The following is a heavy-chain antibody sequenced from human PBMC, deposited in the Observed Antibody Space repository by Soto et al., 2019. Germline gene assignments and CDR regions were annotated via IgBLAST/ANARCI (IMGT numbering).Heavy chain of an antibody. D-gene: IGHD5-12*01. CDR3: AKGAGRDGYNTA. CDR1: GGSISSGGYY. CDR2: IYYTGST. Sequence: SETLSLTCTVSGGSISSGGYYWSWIRQHPGKGLEWIGYIYYTGSTNYNPSLKSRVTISVDTSKNQFSLKLSSVTAADTAVYYCAKGAGRDGYNTARGQGTLVTVSS. V-gene: IGHV4-61*08. J-gene: IGHJ4*02.